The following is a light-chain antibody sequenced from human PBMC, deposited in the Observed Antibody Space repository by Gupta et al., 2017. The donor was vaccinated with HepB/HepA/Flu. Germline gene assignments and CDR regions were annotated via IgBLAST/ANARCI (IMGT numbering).Light chain of an antibody. Sequence: DIQMTQSPSSLSASVGDRVTITCRASQSISSYLNWYQQKPGKAPKLLIYTASRVKSGVPSRFSGSGSGTDFTLTISSRQPEDFATYYCQHRNSTPCTFGQGTKVEI. J-gene: IGKJ1*01. CDR1: QSISSY. CDR2: TAS. CDR3: QHRNSTPCT. V-gene: IGKV1-39*01.